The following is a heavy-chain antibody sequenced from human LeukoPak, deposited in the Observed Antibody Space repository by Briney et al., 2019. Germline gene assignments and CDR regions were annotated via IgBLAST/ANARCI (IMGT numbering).Heavy chain of an antibody. J-gene: IGHJ3*02. CDR3: AKDTGSGSYVAFDI. CDR2: ISWNSGSI. Sequence: GGSLRLSCAASGFTFDDYAMHWVRQAPGKGLEWVSGISWNSGSIGYADSVKGRFTISRDNAKNSLYLQMNSLRAGDTALYYCAKDTGSGSYVAFDIWGQGTMVTVSS. CDR1: GFTFDDYA. V-gene: IGHV3-9*01. D-gene: IGHD1-26*01.